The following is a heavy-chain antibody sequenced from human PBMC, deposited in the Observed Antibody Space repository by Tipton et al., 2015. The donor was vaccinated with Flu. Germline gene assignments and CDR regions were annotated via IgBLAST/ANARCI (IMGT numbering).Heavy chain of an antibody. CDR1: GFRFNTLW. D-gene: IGHD6-19*01. CDR3: AGGSGWLITD. J-gene: IGHJ4*02. V-gene: IGHV3-7*01. CDR2: IKQDASEK. Sequence: SLRLSCAASGFRFNTLWMNWVRQAPGKGLEWVAIIKQDASEKLYVDPVEGRFTISRDNAKNSLSLQMDSLRGDDTAVYYCAGGSGWLITDWGQGTLVTVSS.